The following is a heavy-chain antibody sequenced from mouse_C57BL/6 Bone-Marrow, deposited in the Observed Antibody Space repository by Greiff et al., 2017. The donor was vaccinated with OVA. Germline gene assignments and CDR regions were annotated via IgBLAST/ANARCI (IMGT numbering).Heavy chain of an antibody. Sequence: VKLQESGAELARPGASVKLSCKASGYTFTSYGISWVKQRTGRGLEWIGEIYPRSGNTYYNEKFKGKATLTADKSSSTAYMELRSLTSEDSAVYFCARSYYYGSRNDWGQGTTLTVSS. CDR3: ARSYYYGSRND. CDR1: GYTFTSYG. D-gene: IGHD1-1*01. J-gene: IGHJ2*01. CDR2: IYPRSGNT. V-gene: IGHV1-81*01.